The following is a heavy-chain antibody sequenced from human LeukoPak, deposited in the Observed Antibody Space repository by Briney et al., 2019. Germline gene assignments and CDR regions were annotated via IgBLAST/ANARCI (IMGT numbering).Heavy chain of an antibody. CDR3: ATGCSDTSCYSGMDV. D-gene: IGHD2-2*01. J-gene: IGHJ6*02. CDR2: IYHSGST. CDR1: GGSISSGGYS. Sequence: TSETLSLTCAVSGGSISSGGYSWSWIRQPPGKGLEWIGYIYHSGSTYYNPSLKSRVTISVDRSKNQFSLKLSSVTAADTAVYYCATGCSDTSCYSGMDVWGQGTTVTVSS. V-gene: IGHV4-30-2*01.